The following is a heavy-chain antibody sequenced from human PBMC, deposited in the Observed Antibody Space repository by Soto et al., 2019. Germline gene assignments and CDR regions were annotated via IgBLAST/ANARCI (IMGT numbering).Heavy chain of an antibody. J-gene: IGHJ6*02. Sequence: QVQLVQSGAEVKKPGSSVKVSCKASGGTFSSYTISWVRQAPGQGLEWMGRIIPILGIANYAQKFQGRVTITADKSTSTAYMELSSLRSEDTAVYYCARTYCSGGSCSAQTSYYYGMDVWGQGTTVTVSS. CDR1: GGTFSSYT. CDR3: ARTYCSGGSCSAQTSYYYGMDV. D-gene: IGHD2-15*01. CDR2: IIPILGIA. V-gene: IGHV1-69*02.